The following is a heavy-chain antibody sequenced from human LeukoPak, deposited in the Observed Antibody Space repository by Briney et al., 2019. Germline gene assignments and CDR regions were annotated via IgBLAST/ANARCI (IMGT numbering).Heavy chain of an antibody. V-gene: IGHV1-2*02. Sequence: APLKASCTASGYTLTGSYMDWVRQDPGHGLVWKRWINPNSRGTNYAQKFQGRGTIARDTSISTAYMELSRLRSDGTAVYYWAATMVRGSYFDYWGQGTLVTVSS. J-gene: IGHJ4*02. CDR1: GYTLTGSY. D-gene: IGHD3-10*01. CDR3: AATMVRGSYFDY. CDR2: INPNSRGT.